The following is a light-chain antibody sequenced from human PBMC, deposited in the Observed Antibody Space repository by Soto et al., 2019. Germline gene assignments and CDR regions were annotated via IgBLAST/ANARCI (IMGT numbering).Light chain of an antibody. J-gene: IGKJ5*01. CDR2: GAF. Sequence: EIVMTQSPATLSVSPGEGATLSCRASQSVSSNLAWYQLRPGQAPRLLIYGAFNRATGIPARFSGSGSGADFTLTISSLEPEDFAIYYCQQRNTWPPVTFGQGTRLEI. V-gene: IGKV3-11*01. CDR3: QQRNTWPPVT. CDR1: QSVSSN.